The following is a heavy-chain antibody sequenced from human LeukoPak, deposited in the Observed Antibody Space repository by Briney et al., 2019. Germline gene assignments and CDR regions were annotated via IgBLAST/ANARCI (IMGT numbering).Heavy chain of an antibody. V-gene: IGHV3-53*01. CDR3: LVAATFDY. CDR2: IYSGGST. D-gene: IGHD2-15*01. J-gene: IGHJ4*02. CDR1: GFTLSSNY. Sequence: GGSLRLSCAASGFTLSSNYMSWVRQAPGKGLEWVSVIYSGGSTYYADSVKSSFTISRDNSKNTLYLQMTSLRAEDTAVYYCLVAATFDYWGQGTLVTVSS.